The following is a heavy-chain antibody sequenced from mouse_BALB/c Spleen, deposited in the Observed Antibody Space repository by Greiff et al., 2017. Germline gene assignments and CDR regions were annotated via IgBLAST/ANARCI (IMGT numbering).Heavy chain of an antibody. CDR2: ISDGGSYT. Sequence: EVQLVESGGGLVKPGGSLKLSCAASGFTFSDYYMYWVRQTPEKRLEWVATISDGGSYTYYPDSVKGRFTISRDNAKNNLYLQMSSLKSEDTAMYYCARGDTMDYWGQGTSVTVSS. V-gene: IGHV5-4*02. CDR1: GFTFSDYY. CDR3: ARGDTMDY. J-gene: IGHJ4*01.